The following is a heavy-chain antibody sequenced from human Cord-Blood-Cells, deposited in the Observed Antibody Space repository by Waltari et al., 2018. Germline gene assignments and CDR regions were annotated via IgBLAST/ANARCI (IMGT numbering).Heavy chain of an antibody. J-gene: IGHJ3*02. Sequence: EVQLVESGGGLVKPGGSLRLSCAASGFTFSSYSMNWVRQAPGKGLEWVSSISSSSSYIYYADSVKGRFTISRDNAKNSLYLQMNSLRAEDTAVYYCARDQFEGAFDIWGQGTMVIVSS. CDR1: GFTFSSYS. CDR3: ARDQFEGAFDI. CDR2: ISSSSSYI. D-gene: IGHD3-16*01. V-gene: IGHV3-21*01.